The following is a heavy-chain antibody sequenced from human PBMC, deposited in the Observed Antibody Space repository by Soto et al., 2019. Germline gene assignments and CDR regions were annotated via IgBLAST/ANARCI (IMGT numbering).Heavy chain of an antibody. CDR3: ARDGTSLLWFGESSYNYGMDV. CDR2: IYTSGST. J-gene: IGHJ6*02. Sequence: SETLSLTCTVSGGSISSYYWRWIRQRGGKGLEWIGRIYTSGSTNYNPSLKCRVTMSVDTSKNQFSLKLSSVTAADTAVYYCARDGTSLLWFGESSYNYGMDVWGQGTTVTVSS. CDR1: GGSISSYY. D-gene: IGHD3-10*01. V-gene: IGHV4-4*07.